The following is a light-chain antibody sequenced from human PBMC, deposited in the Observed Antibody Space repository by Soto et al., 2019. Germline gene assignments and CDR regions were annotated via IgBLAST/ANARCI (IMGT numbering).Light chain of an antibody. V-gene: IGKV3-11*01. CDR1: QSVSNSY. CDR2: DAS. J-gene: IGKJ4*01. Sequence: EIVLTQSPGTLSLSPGERATLSCRASQSVSNSYLAWYQQKPGQAPRLLIYDASNRATGIPARFSGSGSGTDFTLTISSLEPEDFAVYYCQQRSNWPLTFGGGTKADIK. CDR3: QQRSNWPLT.